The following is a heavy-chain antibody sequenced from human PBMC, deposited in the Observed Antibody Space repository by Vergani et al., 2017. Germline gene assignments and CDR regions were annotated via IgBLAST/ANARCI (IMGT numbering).Heavy chain of an antibody. CDR2: VYTGGSA. Sequence: QVQLQESGPGLVKPSQTLPLTCTVSGGSISSGTYYWTWIRQPAGKGLEWIGRVYTGGSANSNPPFKSRVTISLDTSRNQFSLNLNSVTAADTAVYYCARDYASSVYYANDAFHIWGRGTKVTVSS. CDR3: ARDYASSVYYANDAFHI. CDR1: GGSISSGTYY. D-gene: IGHD3-22*01. V-gene: IGHV4-61*02. J-gene: IGHJ3*02.